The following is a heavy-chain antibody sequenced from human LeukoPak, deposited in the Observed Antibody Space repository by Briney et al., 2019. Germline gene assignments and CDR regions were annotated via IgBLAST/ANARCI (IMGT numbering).Heavy chain of an antibody. CDR3: AGHHPRNTVDF. D-gene: IGHD2-8*02. J-gene: IGHJ4*02. CDR2: ISYSGST. CDR1: GGSISSYY. V-gene: IGHV4-59*08. Sequence: SETLSLTCTVSGGSISSYYWSWIRQPPGKGLEWIGYISYSGSTNYNPSLKSRVTISLDTSKNQFSLKLSSVTAADTAVYYCAGHHPRNTVDFWRQGTLVTVSS.